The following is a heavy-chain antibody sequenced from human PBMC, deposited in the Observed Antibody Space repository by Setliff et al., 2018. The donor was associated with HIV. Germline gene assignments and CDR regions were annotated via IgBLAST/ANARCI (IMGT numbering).Heavy chain of an antibody. V-gene: IGHV4-34*01. D-gene: IGHD2-21*02. CDR1: GGSISPYY. Sequence: PSETLSLTCTVSGGSISPYYWSWIRQPPGKGLEWIGEINLSRSTDYNPSLKSRVTMTTDTSISTAYMELSSLRPEDTAVYYCASPTAIPHWGQGTLVTVSS. CDR2: INLSRST. J-gene: IGHJ4*02. CDR3: ASPTAIPH.